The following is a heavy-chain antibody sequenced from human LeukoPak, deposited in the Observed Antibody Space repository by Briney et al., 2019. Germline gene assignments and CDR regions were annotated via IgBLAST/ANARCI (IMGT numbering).Heavy chain of an antibody. V-gene: IGHV4-4*07. CDR2: IYSSGST. Sequence: SETLSLTCTVSGGSITSFYWSWIRQPAGKGLEWIGRIYSSGSTNYNPSLKGRVTISVDTSKNQFSLKLSSVTAADTAVYYCARGGTIFGVVIMYYFDYWGQGTLVTVSS. J-gene: IGHJ4*02. CDR1: GGSITSFY. D-gene: IGHD3-3*01. CDR3: ARGGTIFGVVIMYYFDY.